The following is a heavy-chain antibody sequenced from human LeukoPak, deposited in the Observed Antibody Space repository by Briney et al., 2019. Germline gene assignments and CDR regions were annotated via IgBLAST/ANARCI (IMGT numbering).Heavy chain of an antibody. J-gene: IGHJ4*02. Sequence: SETLSLTCIVPGGSISSSSYYWGWIRQPPGKGLEWVGSIYYSGSTYYNPSLESRVTISVDTSKNQFSLKPSSVTAADTAVYYCASDEEGGELLTYYFDYWGQGTLVTVSS. D-gene: IGHD1-26*01. V-gene: IGHV4-39*01. CDR3: ASDEEGGELLTYYFDY. CDR2: IYYSGST. CDR1: GGSISSSSYY.